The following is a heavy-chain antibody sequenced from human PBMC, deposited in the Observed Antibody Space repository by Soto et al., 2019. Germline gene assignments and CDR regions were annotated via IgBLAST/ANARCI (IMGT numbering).Heavy chain of an antibody. CDR3: GRDLTSNANCIDP. V-gene: IGHV4-30-4*01. Sequence: SETLSLTCSVSGDYIHVGGYYWTWIRQRPGKGLEWMGYIYYTGKTYYNPSLESRLTMSADRSKNQFSLRLTSVTAADTAVYFCGRDLTSNANCIDPWGQGTLVTVSS. D-gene: IGHD2-2*01. J-gene: IGHJ5*02. CDR2: IYYTGKT. CDR1: GDYIHVGGYY.